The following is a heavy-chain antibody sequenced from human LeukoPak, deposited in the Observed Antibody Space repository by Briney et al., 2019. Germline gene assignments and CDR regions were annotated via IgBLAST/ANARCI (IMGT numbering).Heavy chain of an antibody. V-gene: IGHV3-30*04. Sequence: PGGSLRLSCAASGFSFSSYAMHWVRQAPGKGLEWVALISYDGNKKYYADSVKGRFTISRDSAKNSLYLQMNSLRAEDTAVYYCAREDNVWNLLYNYYMDVWGKGTTVTVSS. CDR1: GFSFSSYA. J-gene: IGHJ6*03. CDR2: ISYDGNKK. CDR3: AREDNVWNLLYNYYMDV. D-gene: IGHD1-1*01.